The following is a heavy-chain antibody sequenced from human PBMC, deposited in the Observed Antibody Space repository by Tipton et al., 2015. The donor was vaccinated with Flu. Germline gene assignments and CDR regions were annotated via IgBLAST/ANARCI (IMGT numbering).Heavy chain of an antibody. CDR3: PRGSASATGLTFFL. CDR1: GGSFSGYY. CDR2: ISHRGTT. D-gene: IGHD2-21*02. V-gene: IGHV4-34*01. Sequence: TLSLTCSVYGGSFSGYYWSWIRQPPGKGLEWIGEISHRGTTNHNQSLKSRVIISADTSKNEFSLKLTSVTAADTAVYYCPRGSASATGLTFFLWGQGTLVTVSS. J-gene: IGHJ4*02.